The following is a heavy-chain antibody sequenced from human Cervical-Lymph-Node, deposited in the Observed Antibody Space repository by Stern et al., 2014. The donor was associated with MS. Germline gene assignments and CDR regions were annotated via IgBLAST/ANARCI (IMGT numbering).Heavy chain of an antibody. J-gene: IGHJ6*02. D-gene: IGHD5-12*01. CDR2: IYYSGST. V-gene: IGHV4-31*03. Sequence: QLQLQESGPGLVPPSQTLSLTCTVSGVFISRGGDYWTWIRQHPGKGLEWIGSIYYSGSTYYNPSLKGRLLISLDTSGNHFSLNLNSVTAADTAVYYCARDVYSDSRRGLDVWGQGTTVNVSS. CDR1: GVFISRGGDY. CDR3: ARDVYSDSRRGLDV.